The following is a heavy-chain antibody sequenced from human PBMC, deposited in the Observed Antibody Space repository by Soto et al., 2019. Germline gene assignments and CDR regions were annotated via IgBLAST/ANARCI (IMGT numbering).Heavy chain of an antibody. CDR2: ISSSSSTI. V-gene: IGHV3-48*01. J-gene: IGHJ4*02. Sequence: GGSLRLSCAASGFTFSSYSMNWVRQAPGKGLEWVSYISSSSSTIYYADSVKGRFTISRDNAKNSLYLQMNSLRAEDTAVYYCAREEDSSSFNWGQGTLVTVSS. D-gene: IGHD6-13*01. CDR3: AREEDSSSFN. CDR1: GFTFSSYS.